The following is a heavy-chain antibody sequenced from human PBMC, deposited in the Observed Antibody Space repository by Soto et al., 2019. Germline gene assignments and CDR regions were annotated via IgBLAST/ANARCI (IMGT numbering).Heavy chain of an antibody. D-gene: IGHD2-15*01. CDR1: GFTFSSYA. CDR2: ISGSGGST. J-gene: IGHJ6*02. Sequence: RRLSCAASGFTFSSYAMSWVRQAPGKGLEWVSAISGSGGSTYYADSVKGRFTISRDNSKNTLYLQMNSLRAEDTAVYYCAKDGRVGYCSGGSCYSSYYGMDVWGQGITVTVSS. V-gene: IGHV3-23*01. CDR3: AKDGRVGYCSGGSCYSSYYGMDV.